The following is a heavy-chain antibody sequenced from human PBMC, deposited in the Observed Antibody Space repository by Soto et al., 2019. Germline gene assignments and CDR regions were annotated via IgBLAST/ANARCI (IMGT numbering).Heavy chain of an antibody. V-gene: IGHV3-23*01. J-gene: IGHJ4*02. CDR1: GFAFSSYA. CDR2: VSGTGDTT. Sequence: EMQLLESGGGWVQPGESLRLSCAASGFAFSSYAMTWVRQAPGKGLEWVSTVSGTGDTTYYADSVKGRFTISRENFRNTLYLETNILSAEDSALYFCAKSLSLLIWLSFDCWGQGSRVTVSS. CDR3: AKSLSLLIWLSFDC. D-gene: IGHD2-8*01.